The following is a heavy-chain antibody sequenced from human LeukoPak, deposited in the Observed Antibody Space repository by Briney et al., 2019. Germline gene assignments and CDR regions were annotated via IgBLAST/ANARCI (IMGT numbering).Heavy chain of an antibody. CDR3: AKDVHYDFWSGYSFDY. CDR1: GFTFSCYA. CDR2: ISGSGGST. D-gene: IGHD3-3*01. J-gene: IGHJ4*02. V-gene: IGHV3-23*01. Sequence: GGSLRLSCAASGFTFSCYAMSWVRQAPGKGLEWVSAISGSGGSTYYADSVKGRFTISRDNSKNTLYLQMNSLRAEDTAVYYCAKDVHYDFWSGYSFDYWGQGTLVTVSS.